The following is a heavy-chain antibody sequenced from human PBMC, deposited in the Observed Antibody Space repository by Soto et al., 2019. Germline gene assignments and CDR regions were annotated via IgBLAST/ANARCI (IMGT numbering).Heavy chain of an antibody. CDR3: ARESRTTGYYKHYYMDV. Sequence: GGSLRLSCAVAGLTVSANFMSWVRQAPGKGLEWVSVGYSGGITNYADSVKGRFTISRDNSKNTLYLQMNSLRAEDTAVYYCARESRTTGYYKHYYMDVWGKGTTVTVSS. CDR2: GYSGGIT. CDR1: GLTVSANF. J-gene: IGHJ6*03. D-gene: IGHD3-9*01. V-gene: IGHV3-66*01.